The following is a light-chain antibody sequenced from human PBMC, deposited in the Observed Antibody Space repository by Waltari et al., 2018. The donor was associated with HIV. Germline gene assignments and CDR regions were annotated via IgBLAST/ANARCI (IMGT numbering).Light chain of an antibody. V-gene: IGLV3-19*01. CDR1: SLSFYY. CDR2: GQN. J-gene: IGLJ2*01. Sequence: SSELTQDPAVSVALGQTVRITCQGDSLSFYYATWYQPKPGQAPFLLVYGQNNRPSGIPARFSGSSSGNTASLTITGAQAEDEADYYCDSRDTSGNHVVFGGGTKVTVL. CDR3: DSRDTSGNHVV.